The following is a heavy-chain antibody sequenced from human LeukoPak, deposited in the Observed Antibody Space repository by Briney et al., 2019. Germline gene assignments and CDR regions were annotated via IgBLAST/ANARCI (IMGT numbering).Heavy chain of an antibody. V-gene: IGHV3-30*02. CDR2: IRYDGSNK. Sequence: GGSLRLSCAASGFTFSSYGMHWVRQAPGKGLEWVAFIRYDGSNKYYADSVKGRFTISRDNSKNTLYLQMNNLRAEDTAVYYCAKPYYDYVWGSRRPFDYWGQGTLVTVSS. CDR3: AKPYYDYVWGSRRPFDY. J-gene: IGHJ4*02. CDR1: GFTFSSYG. D-gene: IGHD3-16*01.